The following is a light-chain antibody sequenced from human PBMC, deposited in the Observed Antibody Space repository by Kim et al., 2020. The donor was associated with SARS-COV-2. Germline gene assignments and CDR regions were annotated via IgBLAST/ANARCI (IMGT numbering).Light chain of an antibody. CDR2: GAS. Sequence: SPGERATRSCRASQTVSSTYLAWYQQKPGQAPRLLLYGASSRATGVPDRFSGSGSGTDFTLTISRLEPEDFAVYYCHQSSSSPQTFGQGTKVDIK. V-gene: IGKV3-20*01. CDR1: QTVSSTY. J-gene: IGKJ1*01. CDR3: HQSSSSPQT.